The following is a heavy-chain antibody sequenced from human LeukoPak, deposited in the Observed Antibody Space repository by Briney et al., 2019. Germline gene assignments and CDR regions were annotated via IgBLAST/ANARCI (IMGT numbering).Heavy chain of an antibody. J-gene: IGHJ4*02. CDR1: GFTFSSYG. CDR3: AKWRPSPFYYFDY. V-gene: IGHV3-30*02. Sequence: GGSLRLSCAASGFTFSSYGMHWVRQAPGKGLEWVAFIRYDGSNKYYADSVKGRFTIPRDNSKNTLYLQMNSLRAEDTAVYYCAKWRPSPFYYFDYWGQGTLVTVSS. CDR2: IRYDGSNK. D-gene: IGHD3-3*02.